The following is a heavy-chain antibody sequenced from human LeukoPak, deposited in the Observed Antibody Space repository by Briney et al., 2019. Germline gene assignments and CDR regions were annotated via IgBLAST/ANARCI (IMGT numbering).Heavy chain of an antibody. V-gene: IGHV1-2*02. D-gene: IGHD5-18*01. CDR1: GYTFSNFG. Sequence: APVKVSCKASGYTFSNFGINWVRQAPGQGLEWMGWINPNSGGTNYAQKFQGRVTMTRDTSISTAYMEVSSLRSDDTAVYYCARERSGANSYGYWEYWGQGTLVTVSS. J-gene: IGHJ4*02. CDR2: INPNSGGT. CDR3: ARERSGANSYGYWEY.